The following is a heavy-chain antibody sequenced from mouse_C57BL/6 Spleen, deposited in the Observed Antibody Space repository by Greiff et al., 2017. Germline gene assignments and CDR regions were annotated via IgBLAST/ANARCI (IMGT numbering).Heavy chain of an antibody. D-gene: IGHD1-1*01. V-gene: IGHV1-62-2*01. CDR1: GYTFTEYT. CDR3: AIHPLGSSSWYFDV. J-gene: IGHJ1*03. Sequence: QVQLKESGAELVKPGASVKLSCKASGYTFTEYTIHWVKQRPGQGLEWIGWFYPGSGSINYNEKFKDKATLTAAKSSSTAYMELSRLTAEGSAVYFCAIHPLGSSSWYFDVWGTGTTVTVSS. CDR2: FYPGSGSI.